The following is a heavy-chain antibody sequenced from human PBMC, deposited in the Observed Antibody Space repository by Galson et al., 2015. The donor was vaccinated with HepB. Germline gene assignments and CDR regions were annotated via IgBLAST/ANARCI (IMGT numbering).Heavy chain of an antibody. CDR2: IYPGDSDT. Sequence: QSGAEVKKPGESLKISCKGSGYSFTSYWIGWVRQMPGKGLEWMGIIYPGDSDTRYSPSFQGQVTISADKSISTAYLQWSSLKASDTAMYYCARHGWLHSPPPIDAFDIWGQGTMVTVSS. V-gene: IGHV5-51*01. J-gene: IGHJ3*02. CDR1: GYSFTSYW. D-gene: IGHD5-24*01. CDR3: ARHGWLHSPPPIDAFDI.